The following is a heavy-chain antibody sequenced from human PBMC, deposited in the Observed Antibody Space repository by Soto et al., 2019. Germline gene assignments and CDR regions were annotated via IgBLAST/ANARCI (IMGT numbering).Heavy chain of an antibody. CDR3: ARVYNPKWELYYYYYYYMDV. CDR1: GFTFSSYW. CDR2: INSDGSST. D-gene: IGHD1-26*01. J-gene: IGHJ6*03. V-gene: IGHV3-74*01. Sequence: PGGSLRLSCAASGFTFSSYWMHWVRQAPGKGLVWVSRINSDGSSTSYADSVKGRFTISRDNAKNTLYLQMNSLRAEDTAVYYCARVYNPKWELYYYYYYYMDVWGKGTTVTVSS.